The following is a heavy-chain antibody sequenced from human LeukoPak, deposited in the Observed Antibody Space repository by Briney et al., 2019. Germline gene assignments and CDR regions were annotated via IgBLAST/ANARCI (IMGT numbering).Heavy chain of an antibody. V-gene: IGHV1-2*02. J-gene: IGHJ4*02. CDR1: GYTFTNYF. CDR2: INPNDGGT. Sequence: ASVKVSCKASGYTFTNYFLHWVRQAPGQGLEWMGCINPNDGGTISAQKFQGRVTMTRDTSISTAHMELSRLRSDDTAVYYCARDDYGDLQYFENWGQGTLVTASS. D-gene: IGHD4-17*01. CDR3: ARDDYGDLQYFEN.